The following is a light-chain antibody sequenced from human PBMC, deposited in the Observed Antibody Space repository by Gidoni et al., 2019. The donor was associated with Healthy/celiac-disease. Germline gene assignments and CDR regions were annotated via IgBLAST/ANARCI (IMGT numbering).Light chain of an antibody. CDR3: QSADSSGTLYV. Sequence: SYELPQPPSVSVSPGQTARITCSGDALPKQYAYCYQQKPGQAPVLVIYKDSERPSGIPERFYGSSSGTTVTLTISGVQAEDEADYYCQSADSSGTLYVFGTGTKVTVL. J-gene: IGLJ1*01. V-gene: IGLV3-25*02. CDR2: KDS. CDR1: ALPKQY.